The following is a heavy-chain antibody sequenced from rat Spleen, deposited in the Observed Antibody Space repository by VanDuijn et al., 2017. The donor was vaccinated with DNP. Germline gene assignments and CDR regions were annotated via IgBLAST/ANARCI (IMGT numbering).Heavy chain of an antibody. CDR3: ARRAMDA. Sequence: EVQLVESGGGLMQPGRSLKLSCAASGFTFSNYDMAWVRQAPTKGLEWVASISPSGGSTYYRDSVKGRFTVSRDNAKSSLYLQMDSLRSEDTATYYCARRAMDAWGQGTSVTVSS. CDR2: ISPSGGST. V-gene: IGHV5-25*01. J-gene: IGHJ4*01. CDR1: GFTFSNYD.